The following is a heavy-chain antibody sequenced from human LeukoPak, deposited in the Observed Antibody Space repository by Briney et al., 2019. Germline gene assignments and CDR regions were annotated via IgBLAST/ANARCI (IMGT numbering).Heavy chain of an antibody. J-gene: IGHJ4*02. CDR1: GFSFSSYW. CDR2: IKSDGSST. Sequence: GGSLRLSCAASGFSFSSYWMHWVRQAPGKGLVWVSRIKSDGSSTNYADSVKGRFTISRDNAKNTLYLQMNSLRAGDTAVYYCARDGRIAAPGTDLDYWGQGTLVTVSS. V-gene: IGHV3-74*01. CDR3: ARDGRIAAPGTDLDY. D-gene: IGHD6-13*01.